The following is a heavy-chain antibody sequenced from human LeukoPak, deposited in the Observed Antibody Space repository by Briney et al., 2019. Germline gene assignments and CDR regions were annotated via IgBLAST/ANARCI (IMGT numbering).Heavy chain of an antibody. CDR3: ARSPVCSGGSCPNDY. CDR2: ISYDGSNK. V-gene: IGHV3-30-3*01. Sequence: GGSQRLPCAASGFTFSSYAMHWVRQAPGKGLEWVAVISYDGSNKYYADSVKGRFTISRDNSKNTLYLQMNSLRAEDTAVYYCARSPVCSGGSCPNDYWGQGTLVTVSS. D-gene: IGHD2-15*01. J-gene: IGHJ4*02. CDR1: GFTFSSYA.